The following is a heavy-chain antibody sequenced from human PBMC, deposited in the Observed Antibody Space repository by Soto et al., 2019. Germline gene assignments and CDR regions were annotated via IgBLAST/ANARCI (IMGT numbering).Heavy chain of an antibody. J-gene: IGHJ4*02. Sequence: EVQLVESGGGLVQPGGSLRLSCAASGFTFSTYSMNWVRQAPGKGLEWVSYISSRSISIYYADSVKGRFSVSRDNARNSLYLQMNSLRDEDTAVYYCATDRVDTTTSTFDYWGQGTLVTVSS. CDR2: ISSRSISI. CDR3: ATDRVDTTTSTFDY. V-gene: IGHV3-48*02. D-gene: IGHD1-1*01. CDR1: GFTFSTYS.